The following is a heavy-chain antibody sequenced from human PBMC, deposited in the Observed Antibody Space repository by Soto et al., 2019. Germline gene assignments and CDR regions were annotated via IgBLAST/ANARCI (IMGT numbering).Heavy chain of an antibody. J-gene: IGHJ4*02. V-gene: IGHV3-23*01. CDR2: ISGSGGST. CDR3: AKVSGSYFLFDY. CDR1: GFTFSSYA. Sequence: GGSLRLSCAASGFTFSSYAMSWVRQAPGKGLEWASAISGSGGSTYYADSVKGRFTISRDNSKNTLYLQMNSLRAEDTAVYYCAKVSGSYFLFDYWGQGTLVTVSS. D-gene: IGHD1-26*01.